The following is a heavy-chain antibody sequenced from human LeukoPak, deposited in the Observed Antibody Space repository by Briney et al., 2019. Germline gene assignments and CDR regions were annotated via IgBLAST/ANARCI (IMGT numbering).Heavy chain of an antibody. J-gene: IGHJ4*02. CDR3: ARANFLYCSSTSCLFDY. CDR1: GYTFTDYH. CDR2: INPNSGGT. V-gene: IGHV1-2*04. Sequence: ASVKVSCKASGYTFTDYHMHWVRLAPGQGLEWMGWINPNSGGTNYVQKFQGWVTMTRDTSINTAYMELSRLTSDDTAVYYCARANFLYCSSTSCLFDYWGQGTLVTVSS. D-gene: IGHD2-2*01.